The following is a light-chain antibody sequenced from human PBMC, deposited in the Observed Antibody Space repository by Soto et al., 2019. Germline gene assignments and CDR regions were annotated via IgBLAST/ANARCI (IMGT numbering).Light chain of an antibody. CDR2: GAS. V-gene: IGKV3-20*01. CDR1: QSVSSSY. CDR3: QQYGSSSGT. J-gene: IGKJ1*01. Sequence: EIVLTQSPGTLSLSPVERATLSCRASQSVSSSYLAWYQQKPVQAPSLLIYGASSRATGIPDRFSGSGSGTDFTLTISRLEPEDFAVYYCQQYGSSSGTFGQGPTVDIK.